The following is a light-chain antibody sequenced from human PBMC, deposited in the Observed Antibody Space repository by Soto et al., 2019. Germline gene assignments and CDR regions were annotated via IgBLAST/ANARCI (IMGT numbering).Light chain of an antibody. CDR3: SSYTSSTTFV. Sequence: QSVLTQPASVSGSPGQSITISCTGTSSDVGGYNYVSWYQQHPGKAPKLMISDVTILPSGVSNRFSGSKSDNTASLTISGLQAEDEAEYYCSSYTSSTTFVFGTGTKVTVL. V-gene: IGLV2-14*03. CDR1: SSDVGGYNY. J-gene: IGLJ1*01. CDR2: DVT.